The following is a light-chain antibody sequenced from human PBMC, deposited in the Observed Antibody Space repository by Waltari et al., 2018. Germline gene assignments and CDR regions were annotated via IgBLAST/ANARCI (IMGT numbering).Light chain of an antibody. V-gene: IGLV2-14*03. CDR3: TSFTISRTYV. CDR2: DVS. Sequence: QSALTQPVSVSGSPGQSIAISCTGTSSDVGGYDYVFWYQQHPGKVPKLMIYDVSARPSWVSTRFSGSKSGNTASLTISGLQAEDEADYYCTSFTISRTYVFGTGTKVTVL. J-gene: IGLJ1*01. CDR1: SSDVGGYDY.